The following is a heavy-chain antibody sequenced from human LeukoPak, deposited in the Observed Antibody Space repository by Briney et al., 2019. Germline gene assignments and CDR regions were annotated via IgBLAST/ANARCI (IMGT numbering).Heavy chain of an antibody. V-gene: IGHV1-18*01. CDR3: ARDHVPGSDLGSIFHDY. D-gene: IGHD1-26*01. CDR2: ISPDTTNT. Sequence: ASVKVSCKASGYIFTSYGISWVRQAPGKGLEWMGWISPDTTNTNYAQNLQGRVTMTTDTSTSTAYMELRSLRSDDTAMYYCARDHVPGSDLGSIFHDYWGQGTLVTVSS. CDR1: GYIFTSYG. J-gene: IGHJ4*02.